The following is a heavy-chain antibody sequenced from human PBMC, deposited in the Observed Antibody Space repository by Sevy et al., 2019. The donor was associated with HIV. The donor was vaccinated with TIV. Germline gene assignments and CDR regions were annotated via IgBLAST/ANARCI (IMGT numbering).Heavy chain of an antibody. D-gene: IGHD2-2*01. CDR1: GYTFTSYG. V-gene: IGHV1-18*01. J-gene: IGHJ4*02. Sequence: ASVKVSCKASGYTFTSYGISWVRQAPGQGLEWMGWISAYNGNTNYAQKLQGRVTMTTDTSTSTAYMELTSLRSDDTAVYYCARDLGYCSSTSCSTGGYWGQGTLVTVSS. CDR2: ISAYNGNT. CDR3: ARDLGYCSSTSCSTGGY.